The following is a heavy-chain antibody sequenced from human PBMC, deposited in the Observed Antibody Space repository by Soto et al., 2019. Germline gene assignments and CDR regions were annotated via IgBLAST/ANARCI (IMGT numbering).Heavy chain of an antibody. CDR1: GGSISSYY. Sequence: PSETLSLTCTVSGGSISSYYWSWIRQPPGKGLEWIGYIYYSGSTNYNPSLKSRVTISVDTSKNQFSLKLSSVTAADTAVYYCARVRTDRVFDYWGQGTLVTVSS. CDR2: IYYSGST. J-gene: IGHJ4*02. V-gene: IGHV4-59*01. CDR3: ARVRTDRVFDY. D-gene: IGHD2-2*01.